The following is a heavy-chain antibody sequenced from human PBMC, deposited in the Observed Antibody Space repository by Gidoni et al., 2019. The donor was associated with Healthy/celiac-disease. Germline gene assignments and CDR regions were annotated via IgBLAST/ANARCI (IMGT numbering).Heavy chain of an antibody. CDR3: ARPGLMITFGGVIVMPFDY. CDR1: GGSISSSSYY. J-gene: IGHJ4*02. Sequence: QLQLQESGPGLVKPSETLSLPCTVSGGSISSSSYYWGWIRQPPGKGLEWIGSIYYSGRTYYNPSLKSRVTISVDTSKNQFSLKLSSVTAADTAVYYCARPGLMITFGGVIVMPFDYWGQGTLVTVSS. V-gene: IGHV4-39*01. CDR2: IYYSGRT. D-gene: IGHD3-16*02.